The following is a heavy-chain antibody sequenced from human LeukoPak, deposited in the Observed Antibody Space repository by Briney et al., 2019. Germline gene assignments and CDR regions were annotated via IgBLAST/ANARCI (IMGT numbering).Heavy chain of an antibody. CDR2: ISSSGSTT. CDR3: ARSPAGANYYLDV. D-gene: IGHD1-14*01. CDR1: GFTFTSYE. Sequence: GGSLRLSCAASGFTFTSYEMNWVRQAPGKGLEWVSYISSSGSTTYYADSMKGRFTISRDNAKNSLYLQMNSLRAEDTAVYYCARSPAGANYYLDVWGKGPRSPSP. V-gene: IGHV3-48*03. J-gene: IGHJ6*03.